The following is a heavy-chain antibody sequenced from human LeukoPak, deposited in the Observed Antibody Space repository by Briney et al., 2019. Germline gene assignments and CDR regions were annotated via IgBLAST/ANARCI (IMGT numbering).Heavy chain of an antibody. CDR1: GFTLSSYW. D-gene: IGHD6-19*01. Sequence: GSLRLPCAASGFTLSSYWMHWVRQAPGGGLVWVSRINSDGSNINYADSVKGRFTISRDNAKNTLYLQMNSLRVEDTAVYYCVRSSGWPGYWGQGTMVTVSS. J-gene: IGHJ4*02. CDR2: INSDGSNI. CDR3: VRSSGWPGY. V-gene: IGHV3-74*01.